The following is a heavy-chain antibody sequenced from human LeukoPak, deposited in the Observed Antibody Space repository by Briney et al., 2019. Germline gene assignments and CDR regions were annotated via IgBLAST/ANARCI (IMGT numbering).Heavy chain of an antibody. Sequence: GGSLRLSCAASGFTFSSYSMNWVRQAPGKGLEWVSSISSSSSYIYYADSVKGRFTISRDNAKNSLYLQMNSLRAEDTAVYYCARETSQKGAHYMDVWGKGTTVTISS. CDR1: GFTFSSYS. J-gene: IGHJ6*03. D-gene: IGHD3-16*01. CDR2: ISSSSSYI. CDR3: ARETSQKGAHYMDV. V-gene: IGHV3-21*01.